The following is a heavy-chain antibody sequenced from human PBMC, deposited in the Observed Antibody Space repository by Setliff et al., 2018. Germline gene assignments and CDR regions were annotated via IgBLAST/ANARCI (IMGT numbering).Heavy chain of an antibody. V-gene: IGHV3-7*01. J-gene: IGHJ6*02. CDR2: INQEGSGR. D-gene: IGHD3-10*01. Sequence: GGSLRLSCEASGFIFSSLWMSWVRQAPGRGLEWVANINQEGSGRYYVDSVKGRFTISRDNAKNSLYLQMNSLRAEDSAVYYCARDGVFYAMDFWGQGTTVTVSS. CDR1: GFIFSSLW. CDR3: ARDGVFYAMDF.